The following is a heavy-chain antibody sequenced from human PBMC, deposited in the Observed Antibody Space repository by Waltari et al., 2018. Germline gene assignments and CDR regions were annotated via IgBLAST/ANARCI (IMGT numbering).Heavy chain of an antibody. V-gene: IGHV4-59*01. Sequence: QVQLQESGPGLVKPSETLSLPCTVSGGSISSYYWSWIRQPPGKGLEWIGYIYYSGSTNYNPSLKSRVTISVDTSKNQFSLKLSSVTAADTAVYYCARERIFGVLRYFDYWGQGTLVTVSS. D-gene: IGHD3-3*01. CDR2: IYYSGST. J-gene: IGHJ4*02. CDR3: ARERIFGVLRYFDY. CDR1: GGSISSYY.